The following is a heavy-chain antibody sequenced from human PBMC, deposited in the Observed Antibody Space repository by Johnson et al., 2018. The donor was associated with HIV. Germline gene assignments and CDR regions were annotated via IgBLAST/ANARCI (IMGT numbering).Heavy chain of an antibody. CDR3: ARAGRLRYFDWLLSAFDI. CDR2: ISSSGSTI. Sequence: QVQLVESGGGLVQPGGSLRLSCAASGFTFSDYYMSWIRQAPGKGLEWVSYISSSGSTIYYADSVKGRFTISRANAKNSLYLQMNSLRAEDTAVYYCARAGRLRYFDWLLSAFDIWGQGTMVTVSS. J-gene: IGHJ3*02. D-gene: IGHD3-9*01. V-gene: IGHV3-11*04. CDR1: GFTFSDYY.